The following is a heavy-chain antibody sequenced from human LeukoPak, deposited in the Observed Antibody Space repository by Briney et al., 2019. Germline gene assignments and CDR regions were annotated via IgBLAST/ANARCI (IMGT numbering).Heavy chain of an antibody. V-gene: IGHV5-51*01. Sequence: PGESLKISCKGSGYTFTSYWIGWVRQMPGKGLEWMGIIYPGDSDTRYSPSFQGQVTISADKSISTAYLQWSSLKASDTAMYYCARHALRGGRQYYDILTGYYPFDYWGQGTLVTVSS. CDR3: ARHALRGGRQYYDILTGYYPFDY. D-gene: IGHD3-9*01. CDR2: IYPGDSDT. CDR1: GYTFTSYW. J-gene: IGHJ4*02.